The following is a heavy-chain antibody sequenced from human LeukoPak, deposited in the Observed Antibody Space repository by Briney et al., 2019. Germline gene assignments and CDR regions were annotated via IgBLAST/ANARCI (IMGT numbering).Heavy chain of an antibody. CDR1: GGTFSSYA. CDR3: ARSRYFDRGYYYYYGMDV. CDR2: IIPILGTA. D-gene: IGHD3-9*01. Sequence: GASVKVSCKASGGTFSSYAISWVRQAPGQGLEWMGGIIPILGTANYAQKFQGRVTITADESTSTAYMELSSLRSEDTAVYYCARSRYFDRGYYYYYGMDVWGKGTTVTVSS. V-gene: IGHV1-69*13. J-gene: IGHJ6*04.